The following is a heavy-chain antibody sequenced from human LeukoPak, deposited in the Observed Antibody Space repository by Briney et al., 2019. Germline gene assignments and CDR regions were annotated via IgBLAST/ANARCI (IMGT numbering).Heavy chain of an antibody. J-gene: IGHJ4*02. Sequence: SETLSLTCSVSGGSINSGGYYWSWIRQHPGKGLECIGYISYSGSTYYNPSLKSRVTMSVDKSKNQFSLNLSSVTAADTAVYYCARGIADPYSFDSWGQGTLVTVSS. V-gene: IGHV4-31*03. CDR1: GGSINSGGYY. D-gene: IGHD6-13*01. CDR3: ARGIADPYSFDS. CDR2: ISYSGST.